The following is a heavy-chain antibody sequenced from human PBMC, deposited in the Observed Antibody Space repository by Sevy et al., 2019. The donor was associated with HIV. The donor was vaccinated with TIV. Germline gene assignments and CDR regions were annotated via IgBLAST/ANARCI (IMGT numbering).Heavy chain of an antibody. J-gene: IGHJ4*02. CDR3: ARSNWVTATNGFSKSYYFDY. CDR2: INTSGST. D-gene: IGHD7-27*01. Sequence: SETLSLTCTVSGDSFSSYFWAWIRQPAGKGLEWIGRINTSGSTNYNPSLKSRVGMSVDTSKSQFSLKVTSLTAADTAIYFCARSNWVTATNGFSKSYYFDYWGQGSLVTVSS. V-gene: IGHV4-4*07. CDR1: GDSFSSYF.